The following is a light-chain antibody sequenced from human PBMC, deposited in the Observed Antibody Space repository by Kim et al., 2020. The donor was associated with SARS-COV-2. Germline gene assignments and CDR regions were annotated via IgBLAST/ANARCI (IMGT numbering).Light chain of an antibody. J-gene: IGLJ2*01. CDR1: NSNIGSNY. CDR2: RNN. V-gene: IGLV1-47*01. Sequence: QSVLAQSPSASGTPGQRVTISCSGSNSNIGSNYVYWYQQLPGTAPKLLNYRNNQRPSGVPDRFSASKSGTSASLAISGLRSEDEADYHCAAWDDSLSGLVFGGGTKVTVL. CDR3: AAWDDSLSGLV.